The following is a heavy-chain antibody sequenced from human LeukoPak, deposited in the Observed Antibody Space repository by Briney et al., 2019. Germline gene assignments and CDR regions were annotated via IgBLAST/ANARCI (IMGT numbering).Heavy chain of an antibody. D-gene: IGHD7-27*01. J-gene: IGHJ4*02. CDR2: MYHSGST. V-gene: IGHV4-38-2*01. CDR1: GYSISSDYY. CDR3: ARLPPGANWGSFDY. Sequence: PSETLSLTCAVSGYSISSDYYWGWIRQPPAKGLERIGGMYHSGSTYYNPSLKSRVTISVDTSKNQFSLKLSSVTAADTAVYYCARLPPGANWGSFDYWGQGTLVTVSS.